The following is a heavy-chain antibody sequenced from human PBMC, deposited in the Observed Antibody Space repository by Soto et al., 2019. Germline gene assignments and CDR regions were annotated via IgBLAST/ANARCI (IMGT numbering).Heavy chain of an antibody. CDR2: IYYSGST. Sequence: SETLSLTCTVSGGSISSYYWSWIRQPPGKGLEWIGYIYYSGSTNYNPSLKSRVTISVDTSKNQFSLKLSSVTAADTAVYYCARAPYYYYYGMDVWGQGTTVTVSS. CDR3: ARAPYYYYYGMDV. V-gene: IGHV4-59*01. J-gene: IGHJ6*02. CDR1: GGSISSYY.